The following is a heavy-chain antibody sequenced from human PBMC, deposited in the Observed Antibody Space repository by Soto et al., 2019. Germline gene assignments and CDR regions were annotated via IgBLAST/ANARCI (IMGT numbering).Heavy chain of an antibody. CDR1: GYSFTSYW. CDR2: IYPGDSET. CDR3: ARQGAGYGMDV. V-gene: IGHV5-51*01. J-gene: IGHJ6*02. Sequence: PGESLKISCKASGYSFTSYWIAWVRQMPGKGLEWMGIIYPGDSETRYSPSFQGQVTISADKSIRTAYLQWSSLKASDTAMDYCARQGAGYGMDVWGQGTKVTVSS.